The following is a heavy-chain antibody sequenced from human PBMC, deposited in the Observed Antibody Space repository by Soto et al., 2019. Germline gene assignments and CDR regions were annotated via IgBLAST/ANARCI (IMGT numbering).Heavy chain of an antibody. D-gene: IGHD6-13*01. J-gene: IGHJ5*02. CDR1: GGTFSSYA. V-gene: IGHV1-69*01. Sequence: QVQLVQSGAEVKKPGSSVKVSCKASGGTFSSYAISWVRQAPGQGLEWMGGIIPIFGTANYAQKVQGRVRITADESTSTAYMELSSLRSEDTAVYYCARDREIAAPNNWFAPWGQGTLVTVSS. CDR3: ARDREIAAPNNWFAP. CDR2: IIPIFGTA.